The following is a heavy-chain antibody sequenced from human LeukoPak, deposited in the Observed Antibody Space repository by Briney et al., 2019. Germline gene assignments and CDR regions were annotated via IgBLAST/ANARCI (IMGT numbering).Heavy chain of an antibody. CDR2: INPNGGGT. J-gene: IGHJ6*03. D-gene: IGHD2-15*01. V-gene: IGHV1-2*02. Sequence: GASVKVSCKASGYTFTGYYMHWVRQAPGQGLEWMGWINPNGGGTNYAQKFQGRVTMTRDTSISAAYMELSRLRSDDTAVYYCARGPVVVVAATTSGYYYYMDVWGKGTTVTISS. CDR3: ARGPVVVVAATTSGYYYYMDV. CDR1: GYTFTGYY.